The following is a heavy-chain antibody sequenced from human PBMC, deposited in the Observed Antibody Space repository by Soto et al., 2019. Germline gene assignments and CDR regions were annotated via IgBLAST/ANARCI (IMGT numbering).Heavy chain of an antibody. CDR3: ARIRGRDSSGYYPDY. V-gene: IGHV4-39*01. CDR1: GGSISSSSYY. D-gene: IGHD3-22*01. J-gene: IGHJ4*02. CDR2: IYYSGST. Sequence: LETLSLTCTVSGGSISSSSYYWGWIRQPPGKGLEWIGSIYYSGSTHYNPSLKSRVTISVDTSKNQFSLKLSSVTAADTAVYYCARIRGRDSSGYYPDYWGQGTLVTVSS.